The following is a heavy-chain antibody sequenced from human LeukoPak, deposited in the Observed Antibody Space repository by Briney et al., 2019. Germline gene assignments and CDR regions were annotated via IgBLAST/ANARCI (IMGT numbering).Heavy chain of an antibody. CDR1: GFIFSSYS. D-gene: IGHD6-13*01. V-gene: IGHV3-21*01. CDR2: ISSSSSYI. CDR3: ARSGSSWHDGRKPGDY. J-gene: IGHJ4*02. Sequence: PGGSLRLSCAASGFIFSSYSMNWVRQAPGKGLEWVSSISSSSSYIYYADSVKGRFTISRDNAKNSLYLQMNSLRAEDTAVYYCARSGSSWHDGRKPGDYWGQGTLVTVSS.